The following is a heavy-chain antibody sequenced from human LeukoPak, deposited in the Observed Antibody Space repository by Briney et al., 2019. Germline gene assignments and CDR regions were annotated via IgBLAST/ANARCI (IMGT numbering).Heavy chain of an antibody. J-gene: IGHJ4*02. CDR2: IYYSGST. V-gene: IGHV4-39*01. CDR3: ARHLDYYDSSGYPGFDA. D-gene: IGHD3-22*01. Sequence: PSETLSLTCTVSGGSISSSSYYWGWIRQPPGKGLEWIGSIYYSGSTYYNPSLKSRVTISVDTSKNQFSLKLSSVTAADTAVYYCARHLDYYDSSGYPGFDAWGQGTLVTVSS. CDR1: GGSISSSSYY.